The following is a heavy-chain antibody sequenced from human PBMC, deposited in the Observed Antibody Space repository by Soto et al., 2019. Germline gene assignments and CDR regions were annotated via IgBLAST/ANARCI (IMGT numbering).Heavy chain of an antibody. CDR1: GGTFSSYA. V-gene: IGHV1-69*13. CDR2: IIPIFGTA. CDR3: ARSIAAALLGGAFDI. J-gene: IGHJ3*02. Sequence: SVKVSCKASGGTFSSYAISWVRQAPGQGLEWMGGIIPIFGTANYAQKFQGRVMITADESTSTAYMELSSLRSEDTAVYYCARSIAAALLGGAFDIWGQGTMVTVSS. D-gene: IGHD6-13*01.